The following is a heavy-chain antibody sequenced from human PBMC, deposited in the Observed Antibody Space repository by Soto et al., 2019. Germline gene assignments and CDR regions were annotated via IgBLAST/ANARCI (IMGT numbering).Heavy chain of an antibody. CDR3: ARVPSITGPRQASMDV. CDR1: GFTFSSYA. J-gene: IGHJ6*02. Sequence: PGGPLRLSCAASGFTFSSYAMHWVRQAPGKGLEWVAVISYDGSNKYYADSVKGRFTISRDNSKNTLYLQMNSLRAEDTAVYYCARVPSITGPRQASMDVWGQGTTVTVSS. D-gene: IGHD1-20*01. CDR2: ISYDGSNK. V-gene: IGHV3-30-3*01.